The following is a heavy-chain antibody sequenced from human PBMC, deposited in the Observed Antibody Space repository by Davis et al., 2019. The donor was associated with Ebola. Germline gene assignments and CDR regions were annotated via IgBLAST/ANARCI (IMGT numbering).Heavy chain of an antibody. J-gene: IGHJ5*02. CDR2: IYYSGST. D-gene: IGHD3-10*01. CDR1: GGFISSYY. V-gene: IGHV4-59*08. Sequence: SETLSLTCAVSGGFISSYYWSWIRQPPGKGLEWIGYIYYSGSTNYNPSLKSRVTISVDTSKNQFSLKLSSVTAADTAVYYCARQKGRFDPWGQGTLVTVSS. CDR3: ARQKGRFDP.